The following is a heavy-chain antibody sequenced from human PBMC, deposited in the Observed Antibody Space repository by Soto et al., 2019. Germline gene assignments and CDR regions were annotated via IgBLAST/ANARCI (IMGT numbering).Heavy chain of an antibody. J-gene: IGHJ4*02. CDR3: AREGPDYDFWSGYHAPLDF. Sequence: SRALSLTCASSWDSVSSNSAAWNWIRQSPSGGLEWLGRTYYRAKWYNDYAVSVKSRITINPDTAKNQFSLQLNAVTREDTAVYYCAREGPDYDFWSGYHAPLDFWGPGNLVNVS. CDR2: TYYRAKWYN. V-gene: IGHV6-1*01. CDR1: WDSVSSNSAA. D-gene: IGHD3-3*01.